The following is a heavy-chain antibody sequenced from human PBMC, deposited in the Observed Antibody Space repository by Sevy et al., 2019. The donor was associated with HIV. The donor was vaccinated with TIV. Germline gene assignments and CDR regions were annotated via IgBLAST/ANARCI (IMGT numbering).Heavy chain of an antibody. Sequence: SETLSLTCTVSGGSITSLYWNWIRQPPGKGLEWIAIIYYNGHITYNPSLKSRVTLSLDTSTNQFSLRMSSVTAADMAMYYCAGENAWGRGYSWGQGTLVTVSS. J-gene: IGHJ4*02. CDR3: AGENAWGRGYS. CDR1: GGSITSLY. D-gene: IGHD1-26*01. CDR2: IYYNGHI. V-gene: IGHV4-59*08.